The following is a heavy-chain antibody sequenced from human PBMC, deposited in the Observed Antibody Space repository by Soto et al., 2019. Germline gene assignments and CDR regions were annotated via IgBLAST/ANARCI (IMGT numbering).Heavy chain of an antibody. CDR3: ASPLAARRVYGMDV. CDR2: ISAYNGNT. Sequence: ASVKVSCKASGYTFTSYGISWVRQAPGQGLEWMGWISAYNGNTNYAQKLQGRVTMTTDTSTSTAYMELRSLRSDDTAVYYCASPLAARRVYGMDVWGQGTTVTVSS. CDR1: GYTFTSYG. D-gene: IGHD6-6*01. V-gene: IGHV1-18*01. J-gene: IGHJ6*02.